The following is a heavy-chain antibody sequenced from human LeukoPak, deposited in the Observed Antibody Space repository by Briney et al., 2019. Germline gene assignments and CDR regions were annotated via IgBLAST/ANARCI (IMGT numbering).Heavy chain of an antibody. D-gene: IGHD5-18*01. Sequence: GGSLRLSCAASGFTFSSYSMNWVSQAPGKGLEWVSSISSSSSYIYYADSVKGRFTISRDNAKNSLYLQMNSLRAEDTAVYYCARVKSGNLYSYGTWGQGTLVTVSS. V-gene: IGHV3-21*01. J-gene: IGHJ4*02. CDR3: ARVKSGNLYSYGT. CDR1: GFTFSSYS. CDR2: ISSSSSYI.